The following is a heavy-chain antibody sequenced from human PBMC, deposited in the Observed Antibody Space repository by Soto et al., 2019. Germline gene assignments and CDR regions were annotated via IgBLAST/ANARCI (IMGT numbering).Heavy chain of an antibody. J-gene: IGHJ5*02. CDR3: ARGVTMVRGVIIPWFDP. Sequence: KASETLSLTCTVSGGSISSGDYYWSWIRQPPGKGLEWIGYISYSGSTYYNPSLKSRVTISVDTSKNQFSLKLSSVTAAATAVYYCARGVTMVRGVIIPWFDPWGQGTLVTVAS. V-gene: IGHV4-30-4*01. D-gene: IGHD3-10*01. CDR2: ISYSGST. CDR1: GGSISSGDYY.